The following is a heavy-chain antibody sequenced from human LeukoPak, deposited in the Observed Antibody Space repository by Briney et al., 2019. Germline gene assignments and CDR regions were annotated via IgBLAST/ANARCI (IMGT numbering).Heavy chain of an antibody. CDR1: GYSISSGYY. CDR3: ARVGSSGTAYDASDI. D-gene: IGHD2-21*02. CDR2: LDHSGTT. V-gene: IGHV4-38-2*02. J-gene: IGHJ3*02. Sequence: SETVSLTCTVSGYSISSGYYWGWIRQPTEKGLEWIGSLDHSGTTYYKPSLKRRVTIPVHTSKNQLFLKLTSVNAADTAVYYRARVGSSGTAYDASDIWGQGTVVTVSS.